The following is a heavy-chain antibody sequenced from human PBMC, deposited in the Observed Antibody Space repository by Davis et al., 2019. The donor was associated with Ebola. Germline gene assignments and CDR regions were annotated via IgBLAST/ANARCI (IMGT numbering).Heavy chain of an antibody. V-gene: IGHV3-23*01. D-gene: IGHD3-10*01. Sequence: GESLKISCAASGFTFSSYAMSWVRQAPGKGLEWVSAISGSGGSTYYADSVKGRFTTSRDNSKNTLYLQLNSLRAEDTAVYYCARDVKSRGVDYWGQGTLVTVSS. CDR1: GFTFSSYA. J-gene: IGHJ4*02. CDR2: ISGSGGST. CDR3: ARDVKSRGVDY.